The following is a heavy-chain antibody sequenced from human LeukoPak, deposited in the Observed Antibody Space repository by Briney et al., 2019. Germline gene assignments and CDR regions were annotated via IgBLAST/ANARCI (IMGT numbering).Heavy chain of an antibody. CDR2: IGISSGNT. J-gene: IGHJ4*02. CDR3: ARDHNYAFDN. D-gene: IGHD1-1*01. V-gene: IGHV3-48*04. Sequence: GGSLRLSCAASGFTFSSYSMNWVRQAPGKGLEWISYIGISSGNTKYADSVKGRFTISGDSAKNSLYLQMNSLRVEDTAVYYCARDHNYAFDNWGQGTLVTVSS. CDR1: GFTFSSYS.